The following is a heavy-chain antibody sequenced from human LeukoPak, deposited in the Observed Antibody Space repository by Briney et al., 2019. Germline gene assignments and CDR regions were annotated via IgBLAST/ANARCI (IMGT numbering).Heavy chain of an antibody. V-gene: IGHV4-38-2*01. Sequence: SETLSLTCAVSDYSISNAYYWGSIRQPPGKGLEWIGSISHGGSTHYNASLKSRVTISLEASKNQFSLRLSSVTAADTAVYYCARQADVPSSIGYFDFWGQGAPVTVSS. CDR2: ISHGGST. D-gene: IGHD2/OR15-2a*01. CDR3: ARQADVPSSIGYFDF. CDR1: DYSISNAYY. J-gene: IGHJ4*02.